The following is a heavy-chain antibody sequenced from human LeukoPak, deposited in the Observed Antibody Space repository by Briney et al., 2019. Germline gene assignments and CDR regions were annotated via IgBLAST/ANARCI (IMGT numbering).Heavy chain of an antibody. CDR2: IKGGGGDP. CDR3: AKGGHDFNPFYW. CDR1: GLTFSTYA. J-gene: IGHJ4*02. Sequence: GGSLRLSCAASGLTFSTYAMGWVRQAPGKGLEGVSSIKGGGGDPFYADSVKGRFTISRDNSKNTLFLQLNSLRAEDSAVYYCAKGGHDFNPFYWWGQGTLVTVSS. V-gene: IGHV3-23*01. D-gene: IGHD2-21*02.